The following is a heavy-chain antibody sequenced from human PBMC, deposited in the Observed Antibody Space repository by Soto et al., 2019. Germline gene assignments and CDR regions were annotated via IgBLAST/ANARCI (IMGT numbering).Heavy chain of an antibody. J-gene: IGHJ5*02. CDR2: ISAYNGNT. D-gene: IGHD5-18*01. Sequence: QVQLVQSGAEVKKPGASVKVSCKASGYTFTSYGISWVRQAPGQGPEWMGWISAYNGNTNYAQKLQGRVTMTTDTATSTAYMELRSLRSDDTAVYYCARASTAMAPEGWFDPLGQGTLVPVSS. V-gene: IGHV1-18*04. CDR1: GYTFTSYG. CDR3: ARASTAMAPEGWFDP.